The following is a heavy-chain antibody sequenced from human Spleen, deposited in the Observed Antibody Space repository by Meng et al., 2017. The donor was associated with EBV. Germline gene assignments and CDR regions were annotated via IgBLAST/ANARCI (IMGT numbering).Heavy chain of an antibody. CDR3: ARDRGYGADWFDP. CDR2: IWYDGTNE. D-gene: IGHD3-10*01. V-gene: IGHV3-33*01. Sequence: QVQLVEPGGGVVQAGRSLRLSCAASGFIFSYFGMHWVRQAPGKGREGVAVIWYDGTNEYYADSVKGRFTISRDNSKNTLYLQMNSLRAEDTAVYYCARDRGYGADWFDPWGQGTMVTVSS. CDR1: GFIFSYFG. J-gene: IGHJ5*02.